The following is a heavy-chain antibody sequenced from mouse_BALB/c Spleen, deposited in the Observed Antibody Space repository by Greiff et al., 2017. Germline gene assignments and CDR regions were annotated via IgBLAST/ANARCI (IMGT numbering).Heavy chain of an antibody. CDR2: ISSGGSYT. Sequence: EVKLMESGGGLVKPGGSLKLSCAASGFTFSSYAMSWVRQTPEKRLEWVATISSGGSYTYYPDSVKGRFTISRDNAKNTLYLQMSSLRSEDTAMYYCARQDGNYGGFAYWGQGTLVTVSA. CDR1: GFTFSSYA. CDR3: ARQDGNYGGFAY. J-gene: IGHJ3*01. D-gene: IGHD2-1*01. V-gene: IGHV5-9-3*01.